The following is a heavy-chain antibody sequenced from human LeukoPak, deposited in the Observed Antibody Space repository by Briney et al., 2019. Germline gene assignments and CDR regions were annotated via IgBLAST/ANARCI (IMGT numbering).Heavy chain of an antibody. J-gene: IGHJ6*02. CDR2: INPNSGGT. CDR3: ARVRMGWNYYYYGMDV. V-gene: IGHV1-2*02. CDR1: GYTFTGYY. D-gene: IGHD6-19*01. Sequence: ASVKVSCKASGYTFTGYYMHWVRQAPGQGLEWMGWINPNSGGTNYAQKFQGRVTMTRDTSISTAYMGLSRLRSDDTAVYYCARVRMGWNYYYYGMDVWGQGTTVTVSS.